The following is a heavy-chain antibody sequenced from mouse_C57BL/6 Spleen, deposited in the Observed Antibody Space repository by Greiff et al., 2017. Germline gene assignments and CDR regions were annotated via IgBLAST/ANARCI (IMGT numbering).Heavy chain of an antibody. V-gene: IGHV1-82*01. CDR1: GYAFSSSW. J-gene: IGHJ4*01. D-gene: IGHD5-2*01. Sequence: VQLQQSGPELVKPGASVKISCKASGYAFSSSWMNWVKQRPGQGLEWIGRIYPGDGDTNYNEKFKGKATLTADTSSSTAYMQLSSLTSEDSAVYFCAREYGRHYYAMDYWGQGTSVTVSS. CDR2: IYPGDGDT. CDR3: AREYGRHYYAMDY.